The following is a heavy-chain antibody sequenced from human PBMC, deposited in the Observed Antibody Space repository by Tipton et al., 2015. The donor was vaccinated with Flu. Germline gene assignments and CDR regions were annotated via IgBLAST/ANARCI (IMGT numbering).Heavy chain of an antibody. Sequence: TLSLTCTVSGGSISSYYWSWLRQPPGKGLEWIGFVSYSGITNYNPSLEGRVTMSLDASKNHFSLSLSSVTAADTAVYYCARNGGSYSYQHWGQGTLVTVSS. V-gene: IGHV4-59*13. J-gene: IGHJ1*01. D-gene: IGHD3-10*01. CDR3: ARNGGSYSYQH. CDR2: VSYSGIT. CDR1: GGSISSYY.